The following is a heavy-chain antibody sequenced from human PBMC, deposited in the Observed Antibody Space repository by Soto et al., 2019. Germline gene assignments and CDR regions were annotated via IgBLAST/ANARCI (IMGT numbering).Heavy chain of an antibody. Sequence: PGGSLRLSCAASGFPFSSYAMHWVRQAPGKGLEWVAVITYDRSNKYYADSVKGRFTISRDNAKNSLYLQMNSLRAEDTAVYYCARDPQKITGPYGDLTPWFDPWGQGTLVTVSS. J-gene: IGHJ5*02. V-gene: IGHV3-30*04. CDR2: ITYDRSNK. CDR3: ARDPQKITGPYGDLTPWFDP. D-gene: IGHD1-20*01. CDR1: GFPFSSYA.